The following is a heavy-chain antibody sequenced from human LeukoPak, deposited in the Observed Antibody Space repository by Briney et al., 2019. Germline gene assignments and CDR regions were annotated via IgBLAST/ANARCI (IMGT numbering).Heavy chain of an antibody. CDR3: TTDWSGFWGTTTGY. Sequence: GGSLRLSCAASGFTFSTYAMHWVRQTPGRGLEWVAITSYDGSDEHYTDSVKGRFTISRDNSMNTLYLQMNSLKTEDTAVYYCTTDWSGFWGTTTGYWGQGTLVTVSS. CDR2: TSYDGSDE. J-gene: IGHJ4*02. V-gene: IGHV3-30-3*01. D-gene: IGHD3-16*01. CDR1: GFTFSTYA.